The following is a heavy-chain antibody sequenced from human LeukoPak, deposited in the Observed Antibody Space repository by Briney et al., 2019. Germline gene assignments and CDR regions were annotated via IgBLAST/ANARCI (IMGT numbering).Heavy chain of an antibody. CDR3: AKEGITFGGVIAIYYFDY. D-gene: IGHD3-16*02. Sequence: GGSLRLSCAASGFTFSSYGMHWVRQAPGKGLEWVAVISYDGSNKYYAGSVKGRFTISRDNSKNTLYLQMNSLRAEDTAVYYCAKEGITFGGVIAIYYFDYWGQGTLVTVSS. CDR1: GFTFSSYG. V-gene: IGHV3-30*18. CDR2: ISYDGSNK. J-gene: IGHJ4*02.